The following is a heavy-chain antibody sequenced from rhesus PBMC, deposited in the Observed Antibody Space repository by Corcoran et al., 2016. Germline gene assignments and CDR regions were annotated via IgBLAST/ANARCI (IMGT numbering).Heavy chain of an antibody. Sequence: QVQLQESGPGLVKPSETLSLTCAVSGGSISSNYWSWIRQAPGKGLEWIGYIYGGSGSPSYHPSLKGRVTISTDTSKNQFSLKLSSVTAADTAVYYCARGIAAAGTWGQGVLVTVSS. D-gene: IGHD6-31*01. CDR1: GGSISSNY. CDR3: ARGIAAAGT. CDR2: IYGGSGSP. J-gene: IGHJ4*01. V-gene: IGHV4-147*01.